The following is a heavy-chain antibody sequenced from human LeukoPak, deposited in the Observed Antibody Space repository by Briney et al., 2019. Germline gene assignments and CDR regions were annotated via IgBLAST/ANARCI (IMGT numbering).Heavy chain of an antibody. CDR3: ARYYDSSGYYYTPFDY. V-gene: IGHV1-18*01. Sequence: ASVKVSCKASGYTFTSYGISWVRQAPGQGLEWMGRISAYNGNTNYAQKLQGRVTMTTDTSTSTAYMELRSLRSDDTAVYYCARYYDSSGYYYTPFDYWGQGTLVTVSS. D-gene: IGHD3-22*01. J-gene: IGHJ4*02. CDR1: GYTFTSYG. CDR2: ISAYNGNT.